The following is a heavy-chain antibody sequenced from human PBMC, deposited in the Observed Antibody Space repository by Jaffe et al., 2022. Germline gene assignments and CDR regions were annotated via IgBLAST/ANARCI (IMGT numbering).Heavy chain of an antibody. CDR1: GFTFSSYG. D-gene: IGHD6-13*01. J-gene: IGHJ4*02. Sequence: QVQLVESGGGVVQPGGSLRLSCAASGFTFSSYGMHWVRQAPGKGLEWVAFIRYDGSNKYYADSVKGRFTISRDNSKNTLYLQMNSLRAEDTAVYYCAKGGVGEAAARIYYFDYWGQGTLVTVSS. V-gene: IGHV3-30*02. CDR2: IRYDGSNK. CDR3: AKGGVGEAAARIYYFDY.